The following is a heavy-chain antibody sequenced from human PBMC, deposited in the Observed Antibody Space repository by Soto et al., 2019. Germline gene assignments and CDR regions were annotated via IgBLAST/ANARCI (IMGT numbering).Heavy chain of an antibody. Sequence: SETLSLTCTVGGDSISRYYSSWFRQPPGKGLEWIGYIYYSGSTNYNPSLKSRVTISVDTSKNQFSLKLSSVTAADTAVYYCARVSSSWYVRYYYYMDVWGKGTTVTVSS. J-gene: IGHJ6*03. CDR3: ARVSSSWYVRYYYYMDV. CDR2: IYYSGST. D-gene: IGHD6-13*01. V-gene: IGHV4-59*01. CDR1: GDSISRYY.